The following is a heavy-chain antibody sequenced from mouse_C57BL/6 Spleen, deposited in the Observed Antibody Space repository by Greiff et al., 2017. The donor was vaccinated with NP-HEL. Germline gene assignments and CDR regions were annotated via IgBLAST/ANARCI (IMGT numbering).Heavy chain of an antibody. CDR3: SLPQLYYGISWFSY. Sequence: VQLQQPGAELVMPGASVKLSCKASGYTFTSYWMHWVKQRPGQGLEWIGEIDPSDSYTNYNQKFKGKSTLTVDKSSSTAYMQLSSLTSEDSAVYSCSLPQLYYGISWFSYSLPGTLVTVSA. CDR1: GYTFTSYW. CDR2: IDPSDSYT. J-gene: IGHJ3*01. D-gene: IGHD1-1*01. V-gene: IGHV1-69*01.